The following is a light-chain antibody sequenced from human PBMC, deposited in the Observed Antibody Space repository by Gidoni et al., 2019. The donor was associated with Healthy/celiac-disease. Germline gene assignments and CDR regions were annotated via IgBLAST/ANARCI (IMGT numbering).Light chain of an antibody. CDR3: QSYDSSLSGVV. J-gene: IGLJ2*01. V-gene: IGLV1-40*01. CDR1: SPNIGAGYD. Sequence: QSVLTHPPSVSGAPGQRVTISCTGSSPNIGAGYDVHWSQQLPGTAPKLLIYGNSNRPSGVPDRFSGSKSGTSASLAITGLQAEDEADYDCQSYDSSLSGVVFGGGTKLTV. CDR2: GNS.